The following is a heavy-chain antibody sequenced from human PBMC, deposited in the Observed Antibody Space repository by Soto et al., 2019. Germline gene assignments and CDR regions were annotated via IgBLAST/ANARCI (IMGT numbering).Heavy chain of an antibody. V-gene: IGHV4-30-2*01. CDR1: GGSISSGGYS. CDR2: IYHSGST. CDR3: ARYCGGDCYSGGAADAFDI. Sequence: PSETLSLTCAVSGGSISSGGYSWSWIRQPPGKGLEWIGYIYHSGSTYYNPSLKSRVTISVDRSKNQFSLKLSSVTAADTAVYYCARYCGGDCYSGGAADAFDIWGQGTMVTVSS. D-gene: IGHD2-21*02. J-gene: IGHJ3*02.